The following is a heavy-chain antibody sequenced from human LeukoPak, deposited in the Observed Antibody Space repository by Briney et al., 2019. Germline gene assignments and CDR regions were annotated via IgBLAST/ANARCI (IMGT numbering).Heavy chain of an antibody. J-gene: IGHJ6*03. CDR2: INPNSGGT. Sequence: GASVKVSCKASGYTFTGYYMHWVRQAPGQGLEWMGWINPNSGGTNYAQKFQGRVTMTRDTSISTAYMELSRLRSDDTAVYYCAREGGQAKSYYYYYMDVWGKGTTVTISS. CDR3: AREGGQAKSYYYYYMDV. V-gene: IGHV1-2*02. CDR1: GYTFTGYY. D-gene: IGHD2-15*01.